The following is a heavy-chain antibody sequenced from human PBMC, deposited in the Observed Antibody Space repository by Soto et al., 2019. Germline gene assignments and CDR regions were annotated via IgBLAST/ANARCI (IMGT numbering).Heavy chain of an antibody. CDR3: ARGPLVVLNYFES. Sequence: ASVKVSCKASGYAFTGFHIHWVRQAPGQGLEWMGWINPNGGGRNYAQNFQARLTISADKSTSTAYMELSSLTSDDTAMYFCARGPLVVLNYFESWGQGTLVTVSS. CDR2: INPNGGGR. CDR1: GYAFTGFH. J-gene: IGHJ4*02. V-gene: IGHV1-2*02.